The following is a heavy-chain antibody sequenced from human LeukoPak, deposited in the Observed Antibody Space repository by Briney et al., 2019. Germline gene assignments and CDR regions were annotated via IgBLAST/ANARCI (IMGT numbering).Heavy chain of an antibody. CDR2: ISGSGGST. Sequence: GGSLRLACAASGFTFSSYAMSWVRQAPGKGLEWVSAISGSGGSTYYADSGKGRFTISRDNSKNTLYLQMNSLRAQDTAVYYCATAPVLRYFVDATPSGLFDYWGQGTLVTVSS. CDR3: ATAPVLRYFVDATPSGLFDY. CDR1: GFTFSSYA. J-gene: IGHJ4*02. D-gene: IGHD3-9*01. V-gene: IGHV3-23*01.